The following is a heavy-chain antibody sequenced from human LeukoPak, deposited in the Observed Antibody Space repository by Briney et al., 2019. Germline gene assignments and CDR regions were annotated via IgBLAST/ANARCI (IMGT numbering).Heavy chain of an antibody. CDR3: ARDQYCSSFACSFDY. CDR1: RDSVSSNSVA. CDR2: TYYRSQWYN. V-gene: IGHV6-1*01. Sequence: KQSQTLSLTCAISRDSVSSNSVAWNWIRQSSSRGLEWLGRTYYRSQWYNEYAASVRGRITINPDTSKNQFSLQLNSVTPEDTAVYYCARDQYCSSFACSFDYWGQGTLVTVSS. J-gene: IGHJ4*02. D-gene: IGHD2-2*01.